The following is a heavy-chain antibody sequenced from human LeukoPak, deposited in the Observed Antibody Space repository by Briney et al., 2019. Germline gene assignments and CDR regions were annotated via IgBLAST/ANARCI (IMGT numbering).Heavy chain of an antibody. CDR1: GFTFSSYA. CDR3: ARDPPAYYGSGSYYNVNSV. V-gene: IGHV3-23*01. CDR2: ISGSGDST. Sequence: PGGSLRLSCAASGFTFSSYAMTWVRQAPGKGLEWVSAISGSGDSTYYADSVKGRFTISRDNAKNSLYLQMNSLRAEDTAVYYCARDPPAYYGSGSYYNVNSVWGQGTLVTVSS. D-gene: IGHD3-10*01. J-gene: IGHJ4*02.